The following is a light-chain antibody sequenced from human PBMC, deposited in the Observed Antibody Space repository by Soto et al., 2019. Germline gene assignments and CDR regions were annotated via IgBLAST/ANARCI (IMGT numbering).Light chain of an antibody. CDR1: QSVSSY. V-gene: IGKV3-11*01. Sequence: EIVLTQSPATLSLSPGERATLSCRARQSVSSYLAWYQQKPGQAPRLLIYDASNRATGIPARFSGSWSGTDFTLTISLLDPEDFAFYYWQQRSNWPPTFGQGTKVEIK. J-gene: IGKJ1*01. CDR2: DAS. CDR3: QQRSNWPPT.